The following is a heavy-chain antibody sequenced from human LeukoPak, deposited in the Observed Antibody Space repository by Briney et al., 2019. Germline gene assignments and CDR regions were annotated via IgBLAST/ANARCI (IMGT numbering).Heavy chain of an antibody. CDR3: ARSRSLCSGGSCYRVFDY. D-gene: IGHD2-15*01. Sequence: KASETLSLTCTVSGGSISSSSYDWGWIRQPPGKGLEWIGSIYFSGSTYYNPSLKSRVTISVDTSKNQFSLKLTSVTAADTAVYYCARSRSLCSGGSCYRVFDYWGQGTLVTVSS. CDR1: GGSISSSSYD. J-gene: IGHJ4*02. CDR2: IYFSGST. V-gene: IGHV4-39*07.